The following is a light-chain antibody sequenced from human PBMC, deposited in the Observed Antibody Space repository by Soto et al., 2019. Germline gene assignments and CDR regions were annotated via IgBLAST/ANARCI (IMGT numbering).Light chain of an antibody. J-gene: IGLJ2*01. CDR1: TGAVTSGHY. CDR2: DTS. V-gene: IGLV7-46*01. CDR3: LLSYSGAQAV. Sequence: QDVVTQEPSLTESPGGTVTLTCGSSTGAVTSGHYPYWFQQKPGQAPRTLIYDTSNKHSWTPARFSGSLLGGKAALTLSGAQPEDEAEYYCLLSYSGAQAVFGGGTKLTVL.